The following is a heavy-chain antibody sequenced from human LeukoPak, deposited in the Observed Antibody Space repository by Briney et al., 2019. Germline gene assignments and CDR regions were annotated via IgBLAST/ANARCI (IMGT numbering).Heavy chain of an antibody. J-gene: IGHJ4*02. D-gene: IGHD3-10*01. CDR1: GGSTSSYY. V-gene: IGHV4-4*07. Sequence: SETLSLTCTVSGGSTSSYYWSWIRQSAGKGLEWIGRVYTSGSTNYNASLQSRVTMSVDTSKNQFSLKLSSVTAADTAVYYCARDSRGSGSYYSDFDYWGQGTLVTVSS. CDR2: VYTSGST. CDR3: ARDSRGSGSYYSDFDY.